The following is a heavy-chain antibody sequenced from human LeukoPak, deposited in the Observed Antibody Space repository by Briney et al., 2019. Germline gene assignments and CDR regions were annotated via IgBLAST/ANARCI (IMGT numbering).Heavy chain of an antibody. Sequence: ASVKVSCKASGGTFSSYAISWVRQAPGQGLEWMGGIIPIFSTANYAQKFQGRVTITADESTSTAYMELSSLRSEDTAVYYCAKVLGYCSGGSCYSGPNDAFDIWGQGTMVTVSS. CDR1: GGTFSSYA. V-gene: IGHV1-69*13. J-gene: IGHJ3*02. CDR2: IIPIFSTA. D-gene: IGHD2-15*01. CDR3: AKVLGYCSGGSCYSGPNDAFDI.